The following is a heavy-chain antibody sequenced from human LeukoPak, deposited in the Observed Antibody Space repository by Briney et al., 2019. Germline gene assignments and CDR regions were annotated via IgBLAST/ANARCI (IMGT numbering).Heavy chain of an antibody. J-gene: IGHJ6*04. CDR3: ARQAFDSGAEIFYSYGLDV. D-gene: IGHD2/OR15-2a*01. CDR2: IDPSDSSI. V-gene: IGHV5-10-1*01. Sequence: GESLKISCKASGYSFTRYWITWVRQMPGKGLEWMGRIDPSDSSINYSPPFQGQVTMSVDKSISTAYLQWSSLRASDTAMYYCARQAFDSGAEIFYSYGLDVWGKGTSVIVSS. CDR1: GYSFTRYW.